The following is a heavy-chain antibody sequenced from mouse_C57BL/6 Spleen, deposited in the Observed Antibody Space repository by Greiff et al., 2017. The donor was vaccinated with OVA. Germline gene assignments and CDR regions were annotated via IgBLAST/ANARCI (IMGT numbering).Heavy chain of an antibody. CDR3: ARYGSSHYWYFDV. CDR2: IYPGDGDT. V-gene: IGHV1-82*01. D-gene: IGHD1-1*01. Sequence: QVQLQQSGPELVKPGASVKISCKASGYAFSSSWMNWVKQRPGKGLEWIGRIYPGDGDTNYNGKFKGKATLTADKSSSTAYMQLSSLTSEDSAVYFCARYGSSHYWYFDVWGTGTTVTVSS. J-gene: IGHJ1*03. CDR1: GYAFSSSW.